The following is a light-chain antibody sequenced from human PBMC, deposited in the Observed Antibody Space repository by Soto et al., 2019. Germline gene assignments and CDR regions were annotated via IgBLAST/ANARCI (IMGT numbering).Light chain of an antibody. CDR2: GVT. J-gene: IGLJ1*01. Sequence: QSALTQPASVSGSPGQSITISCTRSGSDIGAYNYVSWYQQHPGKAPKLLIHGVTRRPSGVPDRFSGSKSGTSASLAISGLRSEDEADYYCAAWDDSLSGLYVFGTGTKLTVL. CDR3: AAWDDSLSGLYV. CDR1: GSDIGAYNY. V-gene: IGLV2-14*01.